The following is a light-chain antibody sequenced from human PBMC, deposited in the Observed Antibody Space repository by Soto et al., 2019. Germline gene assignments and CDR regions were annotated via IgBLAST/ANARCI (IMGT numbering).Light chain of an antibody. Sequence: SYELTQPPSVSVSPGQTASITGSGDTLGGKYACWYQQKPGQSPVLVIYRSTNRPSGIPERFSGSISGNTATLTISETQAMDEADYYCQAWDSGVPYVFGTGTKVTVL. V-gene: IGLV3-1*01. CDR1: TLGGKY. J-gene: IGLJ1*01. CDR2: RST. CDR3: QAWDSGVPYV.